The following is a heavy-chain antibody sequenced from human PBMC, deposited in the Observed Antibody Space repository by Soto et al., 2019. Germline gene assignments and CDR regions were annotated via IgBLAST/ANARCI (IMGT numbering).Heavy chain of an antibody. CDR1: GYTFTSYG. D-gene: IGHD3-10*01. J-gene: IGHJ5*02. Sequence: QVQLVQSGAEVKKPGASVKVSCKASGYTFTSYGISWVRQAPGQGLEWRGWISAYNGNTNYAQKLQGRGTMTTDTSTSTAYMELRSLRSDDTAVYYCARAVTTQTWCGDGFDPWGQGTLVSFAS. CDR2: ISAYNGNT. V-gene: IGHV1-18*01. CDR3: ARAVTTQTWCGDGFDP.